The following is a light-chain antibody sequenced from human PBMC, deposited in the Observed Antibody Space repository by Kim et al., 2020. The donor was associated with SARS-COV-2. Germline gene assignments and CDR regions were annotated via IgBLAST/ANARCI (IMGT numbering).Light chain of an antibody. CDR3: QQYDNRPPVT. J-gene: IGKJ4*01. CDR2: GAP. V-gene: IGKV3-15*01. CDR1: QSGSGN. Sequence: SPGERICLACSGSQSGSGNSVYQYQHPGQAARLLIYGAPTRATGVPAGWSGSGSWREYTLGISSLQSEEFAVYYWQQYDNRPPVTFGGGTKVDIK.